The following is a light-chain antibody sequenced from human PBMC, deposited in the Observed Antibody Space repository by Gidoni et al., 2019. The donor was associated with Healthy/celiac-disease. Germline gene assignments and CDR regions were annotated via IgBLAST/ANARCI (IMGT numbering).Light chain of an antibody. Sequence: AFRMNQSPSSFSASTGDRVTIPGLASQGISSYLVWYQQKPGKAPKLLSYAASTLQSGVPSRFSGSGSGTDFTLTISCLQSEDFATYYCQQCYSYPSITFGQGTRLEIK. CDR1: QGISSY. V-gene: IGKV1-8*01. J-gene: IGKJ5*01. CDR3: QQCYSYPSIT. CDR2: AAS.